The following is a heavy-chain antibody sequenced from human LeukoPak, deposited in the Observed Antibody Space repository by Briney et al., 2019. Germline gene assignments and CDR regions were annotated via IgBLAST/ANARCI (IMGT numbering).Heavy chain of an antibody. V-gene: IGHV3-30*03. Sequence: GGSLRLSCAASGSTFSSYGMHWVRQAPGKGLEWVAVISHDGSNKYYADSVRGRFTISRDNSKNTLYLQMNSLRAEDTAVYYCARDRRLLWFGEPYAMDVWGQGTTVTVSS. CDR1: GSTFSSYG. CDR3: ARDRRLLWFGEPYAMDV. CDR2: ISHDGSNK. D-gene: IGHD3-10*01. J-gene: IGHJ6*02.